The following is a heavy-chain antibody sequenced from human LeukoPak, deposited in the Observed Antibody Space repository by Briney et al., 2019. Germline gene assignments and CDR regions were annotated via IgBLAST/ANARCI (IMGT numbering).Heavy chain of an antibody. Sequence: SETLSLTCTVSGGSISSYYWSWIRQPPGKGLEWIGYIYYSGSTNYNPSLKSRVTISVDTSKNQFSLKLSSVTAADTAVYYCARGPNIYDGSGYYADYWGQGTLVTVSS. CDR3: ARGPNIYDGSGYYADY. V-gene: IGHV4-59*01. D-gene: IGHD3-22*01. CDR1: GGSISSYY. J-gene: IGHJ4*02. CDR2: IYYSGST.